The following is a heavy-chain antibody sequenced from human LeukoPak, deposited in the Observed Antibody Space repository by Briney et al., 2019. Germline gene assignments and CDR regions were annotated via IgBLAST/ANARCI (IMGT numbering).Heavy chain of an antibody. V-gene: IGHV1-24*01. CDR2: FDPEDGET. Sequence: ASVKVSCKVSGYTLTELSMHWVRQAPGKGLEWMGGFDPEDGETINAQKFQGRVTMTEDTSTDTAYMELSSLRSEDTAVYYCACRYRYFDWLLSSLFDYWGQGTLVTVSS. J-gene: IGHJ4*02. CDR3: ACRYRYFDWLLSSLFDY. D-gene: IGHD3-9*01. CDR1: GYTLTELS.